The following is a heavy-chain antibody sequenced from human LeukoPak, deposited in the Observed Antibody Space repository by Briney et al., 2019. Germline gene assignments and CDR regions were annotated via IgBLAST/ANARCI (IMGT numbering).Heavy chain of an antibody. CDR1: GGSISGSSYH. D-gene: IGHD5-18*01. J-gene: IGHJ4*02. CDR2: INYSGTT. V-gene: IGHV4-39*01. CDR3: ATTYSYTSGGYDY. Sequence: SETLSLTCTVSGGSISGSSYHWGWIRQSPGKGLEWIGSINYSGTTHYNPSLKSRVTISVDTSKNQFSLKVSSVTAADTAVYYCATTYSYTSGGYDYWGQGTLVTVSS.